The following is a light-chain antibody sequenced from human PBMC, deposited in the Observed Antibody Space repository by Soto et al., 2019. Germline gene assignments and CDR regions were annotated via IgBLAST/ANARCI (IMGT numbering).Light chain of an antibody. Sequence: EIVLTQSPGTLSLSPGERATLSCRASQSVSSSYLAWYQQKPGQAPRLLIYGASSRATGITDRFSGSGSGTDFTLTISRLEPEDFAVYYCQQYGSSPRKFGQGTKVE. J-gene: IGKJ1*01. CDR2: GAS. V-gene: IGKV3-20*01. CDR1: QSVSSSY. CDR3: QQYGSSPRK.